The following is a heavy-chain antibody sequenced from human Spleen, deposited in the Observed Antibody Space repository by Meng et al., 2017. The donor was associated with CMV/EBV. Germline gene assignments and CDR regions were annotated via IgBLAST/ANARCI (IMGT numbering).Heavy chain of an antibody. CDR2: ISYDGSNK. Sequence: GESLKISCAASGFTFRSYVIHWVRQAPGKGLEWVAVISYDGSNKYYADSVKGRFTISRDNSKNTLYLQMNSLRAEDTAVYYCARAPGLVVVSGMDVWGQGTTVTVSS. D-gene: IGHD3-22*01. J-gene: IGHJ6*02. CDR1: GFTFRSYV. V-gene: IGHV3-30-3*01. CDR3: ARAPGLVVVSGMDV.